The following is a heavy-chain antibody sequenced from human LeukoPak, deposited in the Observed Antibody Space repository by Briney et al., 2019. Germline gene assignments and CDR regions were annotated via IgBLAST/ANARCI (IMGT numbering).Heavy chain of an antibody. Sequence: GGSLRLSCAASGFTFSSYSVNWVRQAPGKGLEWVSYISSSSSPIYYADSVKGRFTISRDNAKNLLYLQMNSLGDEDTAIYYCARDGRDGYNRAPGAFDIWGQGTMVTVSS. D-gene: IGHD5-24*01. CDR3: ARDGRDGYNRAPGAFDI. CDR2: ISSSSSPI. V-gene: IGHV3-48*02. J-gene: IGHJ3*02. CDR1: GFTFSSYS.